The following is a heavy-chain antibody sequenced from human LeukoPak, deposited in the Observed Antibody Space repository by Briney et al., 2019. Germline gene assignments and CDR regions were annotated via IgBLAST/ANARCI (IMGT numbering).Heavy chain of an antibody. D-gene: IGHD1-26*01. CDR1: GYTFTSYY. J-gene: IGHJ4*02. Sequence: ASVKVSCKASGYTFTSYYMHWVRQAPGQGLEWMGLINPTGGSTGYAQKFQGRVTMTRDMSTSTDYMELSRLRSDDTAVYYCARDLRGGPDYWGQGTLVTVSS. CDR3: ARDLRGGPDY. V-gene: IGHV1-46*01. CDR2: INPTGGST.